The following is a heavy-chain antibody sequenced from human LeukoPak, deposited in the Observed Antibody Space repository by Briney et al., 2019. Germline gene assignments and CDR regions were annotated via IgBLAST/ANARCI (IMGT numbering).Heavy chain of an antibody. J-gene: IGHJ4*02. D-gene: IGHD3-16*01. CDR1: GGSFSTYY. CDR3: TRAVITFGAAVAKGFGS. V-gene: IGHV4-59*01. CDR2: IYYSGST. Sequence: SETLSLTCTVSGGSFSTYYWSWIRQPPGKGLEWIGYIYYSGSTDYNPSLKSRVTMSLDTSKNQFSLNLRSVTAADTAVYYCTRAVITFGAAVAKGFGSWGQGTLVTVSS.